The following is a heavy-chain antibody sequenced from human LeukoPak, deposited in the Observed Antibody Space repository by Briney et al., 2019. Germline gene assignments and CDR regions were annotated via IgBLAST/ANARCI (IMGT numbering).Heavy chain of an antibody. J-gene: IGHJ6*03. CDR1: GGSISSGSYY. CDR3: ARETSQKGAHYMDV. V-gene: IGHV4-61*02. Sequence: PSETLSLTCTVSGGSISSGSYYWSWIRQPAGKGLEWIGRIYTSGSTNYNPSLKSRVTISVDTSKNQFSLKLSSVTAADTAVYYCARETSQKGAHYMDVWGKGTTVTISS. D-gene: IGHD3-16*01. CDR2: IYTSGST.